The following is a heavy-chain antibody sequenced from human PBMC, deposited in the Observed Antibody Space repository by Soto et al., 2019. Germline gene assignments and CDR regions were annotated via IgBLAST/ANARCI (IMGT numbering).Heavy chain of an antibody. D-gene: IGHD1-26*01. Sequence: SLRLSCAASGFAFGTYAMSCVLQAPGKGLEWVSGITRSGGSTDYADSVKCRFTISRDNTKNTLYSQISRLSVEDTAIYYCARDYRTSYQFDDWGQRTLV. CDR2: ITRSGGST. CDR3: ARDYRTSYQFDD. V-gene: IGHV3-23*01. J-gene: IGHJ5*01. CDR1: GFAFGTYA.